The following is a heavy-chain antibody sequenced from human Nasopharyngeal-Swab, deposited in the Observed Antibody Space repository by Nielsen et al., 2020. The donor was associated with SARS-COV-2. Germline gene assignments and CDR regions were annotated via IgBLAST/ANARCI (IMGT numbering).Heavy chain of an antibody. CDR2: IKSDGSST. J-gene: IGHJ4*02. Sequence: GGSLRLSCTASGFTFSSSAMHWVRQAPGKGLEYVSAIKSDGSSTQYADSVKGRFTISRDNSRDSLFLQMSNLRGEDTAVYYCVKGKCSSPACSLDNWGQGTLVTVSS. CDR3: VKGKCSSPACSLDN. CDR1: GFTFSSSA. D-gene: IGHD2-2*01. V-gene: IGHV3-64D*08.